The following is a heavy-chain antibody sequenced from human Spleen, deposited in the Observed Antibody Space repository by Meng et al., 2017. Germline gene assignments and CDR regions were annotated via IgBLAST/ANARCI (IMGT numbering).Heavy chain of an antibody. D-gene: IGHD5-18*01. V-gene: IGHV4-34*01. CDR2: INHSGST. CDR3: ARGGGYGYRLVRY. Sequence: SETLSLTCAVYGGSFTGYYWSWIRQPPGKGLEYIGDINHSGSTNYNPSLKSRVTMSVDMSKKQFSLNLRSVTAADTAVYYCARGGGYGYRLVRYWGQGALVTVSS. CDR1: GGSFTGYY. J-gene: IGHJ4*02.